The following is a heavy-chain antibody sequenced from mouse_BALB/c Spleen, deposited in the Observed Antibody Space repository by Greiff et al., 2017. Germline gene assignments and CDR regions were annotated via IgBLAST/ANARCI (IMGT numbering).Heavy chain of an antibody. CDR2: IDPGNGNT. CDR3: ARGYGSRVDY. CDR1: GFNIKDTY. D-gene: IGHD1-1*01. V-gene: IGHV14-3*02. J-gene: IGHJ2*01. Sequence: VQLKQSGAELVKPGASVKLSCTASGFNIKDTYMHWVKQRPEQGLEWIGRIDPGNGNTKYDPKFQGKATITADTSSNTAYLQLSSLTSEDTAVYYCARGYGSRVDYWGQGTTLTVSS.